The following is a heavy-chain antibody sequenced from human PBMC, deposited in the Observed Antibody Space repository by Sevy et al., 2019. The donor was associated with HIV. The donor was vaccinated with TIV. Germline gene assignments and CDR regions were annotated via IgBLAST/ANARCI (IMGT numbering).Heavy chain of an antibody. CDR1: GFTFSSYA. CDR2: ISYDGSNK. Sequence: GGSLRLSCAASGFTFSSYAMHWVRQAPGKGLEWVAVISYDGSNKYYADSVKGRFTISRDNSKNTLYLQMNSLRAEETAVYYCAKNFGVVIIRGTYFDYWGQGTLVTVSS. J-gene: IGHJ4*02. D-gene: IGHD3-3*01. CDR3: AKNFGVVIIRGTYFDY. V-gene: IGHV3-30-3*01.